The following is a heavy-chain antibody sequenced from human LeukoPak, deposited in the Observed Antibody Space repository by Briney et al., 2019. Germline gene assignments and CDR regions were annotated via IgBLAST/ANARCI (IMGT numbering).Heavy chain of an antibody. CDR1: GFTFSSYA. D-gene: IGHD1-26*01. CDR2: ISGSGGST. CDR3: VRDGVGAPPFDY. Sequence: GGSLRLSCAASGFTFSSYAMSWVRQAPGKGLEWVSAISGSGGSTYYADSVKGRFSISRDNSKNTLYLQMNSLRAEDTAVYYCVRDGVGAPPFDYWGQGALVTVSS. J-gene: IGHJ4*02. V-gene: IGHV3-23*01.